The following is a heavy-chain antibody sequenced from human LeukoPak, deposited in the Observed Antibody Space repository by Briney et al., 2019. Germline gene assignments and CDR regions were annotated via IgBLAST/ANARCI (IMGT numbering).Heavy chain of an antibody. Sequence: SQTLSLTCTVSGGSVTSGNYYWHWIRQPAGKGLEWIGRIHTNGGASYNPSLKSRVTISIDASKNQFSLKLSSVTAADTAVYYCAREPPGYWGQGILVTVSS. J-gene: IGHJ4*02. V-gene: IGHV4-61*02. CDR2: IHTNGGA. CDR3: AREPPGY. CDR1: GGSVTSGNYY.